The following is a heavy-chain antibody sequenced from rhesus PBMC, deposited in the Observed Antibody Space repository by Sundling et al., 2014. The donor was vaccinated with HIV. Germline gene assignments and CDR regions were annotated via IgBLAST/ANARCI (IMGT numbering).Heavy chain of an antibody. Sequence: EVQLVESGGGLVQPGGSLRLSCVASGFTFSDHYMDWVRQAPGKGLEWVSTINTGSGSTTLYPDSVKGRFTISRDNAKKIVYLQMNSLRAEDTAVYYCARLTGYCSGGVCYPNYGLESWGQGVAVTVSS. V-gene: IGHV3-110*02. CDR2: INTGSGSTT. CDR1: GFTFSDHY. CDR3: ARLTGYCSGGVCYPNYGLES. J-gene: IGHJ6*01. D-gene: IGHD2-8*01.